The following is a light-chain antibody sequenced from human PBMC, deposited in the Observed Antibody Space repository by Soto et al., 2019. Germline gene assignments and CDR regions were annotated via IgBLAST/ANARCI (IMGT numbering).Light chain of an antibody. CDR3: QQYSTYPWT. CDR1: QSIGSW. J-gene: IGKJ1*01. V-gene: IGKV1-5*03. Sequence: DIQMTQSPSTLSGSVGDRVIITCRASQSIGSWLAWYQQQPGKVPKLLIYTASTLQSGVPSRFSGSGSGAEFTLTISSLQPEDFATYYCQQYSTYPWTFGQGTKVDI. CDR2: TAS.